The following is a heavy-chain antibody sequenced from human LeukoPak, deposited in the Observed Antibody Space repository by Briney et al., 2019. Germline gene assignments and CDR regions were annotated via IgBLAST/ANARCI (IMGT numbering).Heavy chain of an antibody. CDR1: GYTFTGYY. CDR3: ARDRLSGGGDY. Sequence: ASVKVSCKASGYTFTGYYMHWVRQAPGQGLEWMGRINPNSGGTNYAQKLQGRVTMTTDTSTSTAYMDLKSLRSDDTAVYYCARDRLSGGGDYWGQGTLVTVSS. D-gene: IGHD3-3*01. CDR2: INPNSGGT. J-gene: IGHJ4*02. V-gene: IGHV1-2*06.